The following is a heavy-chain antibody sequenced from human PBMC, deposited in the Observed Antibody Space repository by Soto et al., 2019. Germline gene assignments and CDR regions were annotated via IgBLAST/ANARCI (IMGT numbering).Heavy chain of an antibody. CDR2: LDSGGSI. CDR1: GVSINNYY. CDR3: AIGGTYTGFYGMDV. D-gene: IGHD5-12*01. J-gene: IGHJ6*02. V-gene: IGHV4-4*07. Sequence: PSETLSLTCSVSGVSINNYYWNWIRQSAGKGLEWIGRLDSGGSIRYNPSLKSRVTLSVDTSKNQLSLKLASVTAADTALYYCAIGGTYTGFYGMDVWGQGTTVTVSS.